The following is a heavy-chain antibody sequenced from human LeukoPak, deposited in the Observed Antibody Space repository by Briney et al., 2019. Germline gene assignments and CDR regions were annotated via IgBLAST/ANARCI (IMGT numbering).Heavy chain of an antibody. J-gene: IGHJ4*02. V-gene: IGHV1-18*01. CDR2: ISAYNGNT. CDR1: GYTFTSYG. Sequence: ASVKVSCKASGYTFTSYGISWVRQAPGQGLEWMGWISAYNGNTNYAQKLQGRVTMTTDTSTGTAYMELRSLRSDDTAVYYCARDRSYDFWSGYYPFDYWGQGTLVTVSS. CDR3: ARDRSYDFWSGYYPFDY. D-gene: IGHD3-3*01.